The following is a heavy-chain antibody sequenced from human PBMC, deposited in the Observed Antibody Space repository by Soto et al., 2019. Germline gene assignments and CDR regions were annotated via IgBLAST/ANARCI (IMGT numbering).Heavy chain of an antibody. CDR3: ARSRPSLDAFDI. V-gene: IGHV5-10-1*01. Sequence: PGESLKISCKGSGYSFTSYWISWVRQMPGKGLEWMGRIDPSDSYTNYSPSFQGHVTISADKPISTAYLQWSSLKASDTAMYYCARSRPSLDAFDIWGQGTMVTVSS. J-gene: IGHJ3*02. CDR2: IDPSDSYT. CDR1: GYSFTSYW. D-gene: IGHD2-2*01.